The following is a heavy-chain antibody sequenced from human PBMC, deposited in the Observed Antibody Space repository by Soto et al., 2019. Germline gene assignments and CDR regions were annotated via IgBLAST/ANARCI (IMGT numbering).Heavy chain of an antibody. D-gene: IGHD2-15*01. J-gene: IGHJ3*01. Sequence: QVQLLESGPGLVRPSETLSLTCTVAGGSITSFSWSWIRQPPGRGLEWIAYIYYGYSGSTKYNPSLKRRLSKPVDASKNQFSLRLSSVTAAHTAFYYCAIDPFGGFGSFDLWGQGTVVTVSS. CDR1: GGSITSFS. CDR3: AIDPFGGFGSFDL. CDR2: IYYGYSGST. V-gene: IGHV4-59*01.